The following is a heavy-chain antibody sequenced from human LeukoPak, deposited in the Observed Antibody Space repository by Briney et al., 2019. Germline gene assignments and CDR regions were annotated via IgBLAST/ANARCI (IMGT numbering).Heavy chain of an antibody. J-gene: IGHJ5*02. CDR1: GFTFSSYW. CDR3: TRYDFGGNSFLSFDP. CDR2: INSDEGST. Sequence: PGGSLRFSCAASGFTFSSYWMHGVRQAPGKGLVWVSRINSDEGSTSYEVSVKGRFTISRDNAKTTLYLQMHSLRAEDRAVYYCTRYDFGGNSFLSFDPWGQGTLVTVSS. V-gene: IGHV3-74*01. D-gene: IGHD4-23*01.